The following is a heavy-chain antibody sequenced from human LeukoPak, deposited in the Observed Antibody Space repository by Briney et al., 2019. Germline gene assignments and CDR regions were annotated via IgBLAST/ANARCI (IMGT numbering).Heavy chain of an antibody. Sequence: SETLSLTCTVSGDSISSDYWSWIRQPPGKGLEWIGYIYYSASTNYNPSLKSRVTISVDTSKNQFSLKLSSVTAADTAVYYCARGPFGYFDYWGQGTLVTVSS. CDR3: ARGPFGYFDY. CDR2: IYYSAST. CDR1: GDSISSDY. J-gene: IGHJ4*02. V-gene: IGHV4-59*01. D-gene: IGHD2-2*03.